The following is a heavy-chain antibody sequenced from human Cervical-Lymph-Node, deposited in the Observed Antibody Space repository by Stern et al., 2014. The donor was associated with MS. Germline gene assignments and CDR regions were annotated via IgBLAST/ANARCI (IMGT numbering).Heavy chain of an antibody. J-gene: IGHJ3*01. V-gene: IGHV3-21*06. CDR2: ISSRSTYL. CDR1: GFSLSTYS. D-gene: IGHD1-14*01. Sequence: EVQLGESGGGLVKPGGSLKLSCAASGFSLSTYSMNWVRQGPGKGLEWVSSISSRSTYLFYADSVKGRFTVSRDNAKNSLYLQIDSLRAEDTAVYFCARDLMIDSNHDSSYTFDLWGRGTVVTVSS. CDR3: ARDLMIDSNHDSSYTFDL.